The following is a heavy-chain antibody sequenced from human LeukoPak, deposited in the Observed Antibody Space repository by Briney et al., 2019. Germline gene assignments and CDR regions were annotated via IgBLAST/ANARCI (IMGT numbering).Heavy chain of an antibody. J-gene: IGHJ6*02. CDR3: ARRRLQSYYYGMDL. Sequence: PSETLSLTCTVSGGSISSGDYYWSWIRQPPGKGLEWIGYIYYSGSTYYNPSLKSRVTISVDTSKNQFSLKLSSVTAADTAVYYCARRRLQSYYYGMDLWGQGTTVTVSS. CDR2: IYYSGST. CDR1: GGSISSGDYY. V-gene: IGHV4-30-4*01. D-gene: IGHD4-11*01.